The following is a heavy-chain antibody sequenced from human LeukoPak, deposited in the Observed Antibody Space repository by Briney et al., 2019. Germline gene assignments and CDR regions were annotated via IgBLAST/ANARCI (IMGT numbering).Heavy chain of an antibody. CDR2: IKQDGSEK. D-gene: IGHD3-22*01. V-gene: IGHV3-7*01. CDR1: GFTFSSYG. CDR3: ARDRLLYYYDSGPTGHFQH. Sequence: GGSLRLSCAASGFTFSSYGMHWVRQAPGKGLEWVANIKQDGSEKYYVDSVKGRFTISRDNAKNSLYLQMSSLRADDTAVYYCARDRLLYYYDSGPTGHFQHWGLGTLVTVSS. J-gene: IGHJ1*01.